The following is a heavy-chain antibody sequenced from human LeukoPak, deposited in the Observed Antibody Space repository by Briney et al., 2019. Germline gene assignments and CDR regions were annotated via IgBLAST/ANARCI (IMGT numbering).Heavy chain of an antibody. D-gene: IGHD2-2*02. V-gene: IGHV3-48*03. CDR1: GFTFSGYE. CDR3: VRDGVPGHTAFDY. Sequence: QPGGSLRLSCAASGFTFSGYEINWVRRAPGKGLDWVSHISDSGVAIHYSDSVKGRFTISRENAKNSLYLQMDSLRVEDRAFYYCVRDGVPGHTAFDYWGQGTLVIVSS. CDR2: ISDSGVAI. J-gene: IGHJ4*02.